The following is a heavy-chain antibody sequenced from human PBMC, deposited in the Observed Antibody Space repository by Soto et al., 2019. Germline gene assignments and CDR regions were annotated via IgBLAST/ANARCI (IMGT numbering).Heavy chain of an antibody. CDR1: GFTFSSYA. D-gene: IGHD3-10*01. J-gene: IGHJ5*02. V-gene: IGHV3-23*01. CDR3: ARGGRRDGLCGP. CDR2: LSGSGGST. Sequence: WGSLRLSCAASGFTFSSYAMSWVRQAPGKGLEWVSALSGSGGSTYYADSVKGRFTISRDNSKTTLYLQMNSLRAEDTAVCGCARGGRRDGLCGPWGQGTLVTV.